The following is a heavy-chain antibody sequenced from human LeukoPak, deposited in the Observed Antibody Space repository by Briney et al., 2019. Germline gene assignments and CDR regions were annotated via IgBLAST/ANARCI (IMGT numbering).Heavy chain of an antibody. CDR1: GFTFSDYY. J-gene: IGHJ4*02. D-gene: IGHD6-13*01. CDR2: ISSSGSTL. Sequence: GGSLRLSCAASGFTFSDYYMSWIRQAPGKGLEWVSHISSSGSTLYYADSVKGRFTISRDNAKNSLYLQMNSLRAEDTAVYYCARDDGSSWYYFDYWGQGTLVTVSS. CDR3: ARDDGSSWYYFDY. V-gene: IGHV3-11*01.